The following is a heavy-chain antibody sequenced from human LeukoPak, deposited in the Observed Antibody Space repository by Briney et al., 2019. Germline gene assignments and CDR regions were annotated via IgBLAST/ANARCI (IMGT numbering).Heavy chain of an antibody. CDR1: GYSISSGYY. CDR2: IYHSGGT. CDR3: ARVLAVAGVDY. J-gene: IGHJ4*02. Sequence: PSETLSLTGVVSGYSISSGYYWGWLRPPPGKGREGIGGIYHSGGTYYNPPLKSRDAISVDTSKNQFSLKLSSVIAADTAVYYCARVLAVAGVDYWGQGTLVTVSS. D-gene: IGHD6-19*01. V-gene: IGHV4-38-2*01.